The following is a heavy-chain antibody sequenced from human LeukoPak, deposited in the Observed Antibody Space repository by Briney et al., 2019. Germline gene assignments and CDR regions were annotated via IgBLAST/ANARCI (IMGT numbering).Heavy chain of an antibody. V-gene: IGHV4-34*01. J-gene: IGHJ5*02. CDR1: GGSFSVYY. CDR3: ARLSSGLDA. Sequence: SATESLTWTVYGGSFSVYYWTWIRHPAGTWLEWIGEINHSGRTNYNASLRSRVTISIDTSMKQFSLKLSSVTAADSAVYYCARLSSGLDAWGQGTLVTVSS. D-gene: IGHD3-22*01. CDR2: INHSGRT.